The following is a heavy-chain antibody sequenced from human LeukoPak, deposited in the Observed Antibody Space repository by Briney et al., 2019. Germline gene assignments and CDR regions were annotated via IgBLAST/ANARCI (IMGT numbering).Heavy chain of an antibody. CDR1: GGSISSYY. J-gene: IGHJ4*02. V-gene: IGHV4-59*12. D-gene: IGHD6-19*01. CDR3: ASFIISGWYTAGYFDY. Sequence: PSETLSLTCTVSGGSISSYYWSWIRQPPGMGLEWIGYIYYSGSTYYNPSLKSRVTISVDTSKNQFSLKLSSVTAADTAVYYCASFIISGWYTAGYFDYWGQGTLVTVSS. CDR2: IYYSGST.